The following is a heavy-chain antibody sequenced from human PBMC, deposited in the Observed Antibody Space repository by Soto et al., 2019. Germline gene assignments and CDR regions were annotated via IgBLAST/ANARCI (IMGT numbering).Heavy chain of an antibody. CDR2: ISGSGGST. J-gene: IGHJ4*02. CDR3: AKVTVTTGYFDY. D-gene: IGHD4-17*01. Sequence: EVQLLESGGGLVQPGGSLRLSCAASGFTFSSYAMSWVRQAPGQGLEWVSAISGSGGSTYYADSGKGRFTISRDNSKNTLYLQMNSLSAEDTAVYYCAKVTVTTGYFDYWGQGTLVTVSS. V-gene: IGHV3-23*01. CDR1: GFTFSSYA.